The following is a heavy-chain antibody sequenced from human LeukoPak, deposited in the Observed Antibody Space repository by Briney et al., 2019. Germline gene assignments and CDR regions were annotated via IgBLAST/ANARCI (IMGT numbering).Heavy chain of an antibody. V-gene: IGHV3-9*01. J-gene: IGHJ6*02. CDR1: GFTFDDYA. CDR2: MSWNSGSI. CDR3: AKDMSHYYYGMDV. Sequence: PGRSLRLSCAASGFTFDDYAMHWVRQAPGKGLECVSGMSWNSGSIGYADSVKGRFTISRDNAKSSLYLQMNSLRAEDTALYYCAKDMSHYYYGMDVWGQGTTVTVSS.